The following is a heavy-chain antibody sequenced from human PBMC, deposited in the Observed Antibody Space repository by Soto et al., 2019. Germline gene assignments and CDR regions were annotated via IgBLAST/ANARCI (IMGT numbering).Heavy chain of an antibody. D-gene: IGHD3-22*01. CDR1: GGSISSYY. CDR3: ADFYDSSGYFLP. CDR2: IYYSGST. V-gene: IGHV4-59*01. Sequence: SETLSLTCTVSGGSISSYYWSWIRQPPGKGLEWIGYIYYSGSTNYNPSLKSRVTMSVDTSKNQFSLKLSSVTAADTAVYYCADFYDSSGYFLPWGQGTLVTVSS. J-gene: IGHJ5*02.